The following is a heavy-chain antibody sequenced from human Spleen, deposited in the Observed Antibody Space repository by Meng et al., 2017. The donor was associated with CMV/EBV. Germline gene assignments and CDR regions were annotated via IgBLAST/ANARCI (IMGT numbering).Heavy chain of an antibody. V-gene: IGHV3-74*01. CDR1: GFTFSSYW. CDR3: ARARYSSSYYFDY. Sequence: ASGFTFSSYWMHWVRQAPGKGLVWVARINIDGSSASDADYVKGRFTISRDNAKNTLYLQMNSLRAEDTAVYYCARARYSSSYYFDYWGQGTLVTVSS. CDR2: INIDGSSA. D-gene: IGHD6-6*01. J-gene: IGHJ4*02.